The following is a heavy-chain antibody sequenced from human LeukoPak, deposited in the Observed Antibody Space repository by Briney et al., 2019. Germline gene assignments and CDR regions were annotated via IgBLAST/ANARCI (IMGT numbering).Heavy chain of an antibody. CDR2: ITGSGGRT. J-gene: IGHJ4*02. Sequence: PGGSLRLSCAASGFTFSSYAMNWVRQAPGKGLEWVSAITGSGGRTYYADSVKGRFTISRDNSKNTLYLQMNSLRAEDTAVYYCAKPIVVVPAAIAGSDYWGQGTLVTVSS. V-gene: IGHV3-23*01. CDR1: GFTFSSYA. D-gene: IGHD2-2*02. CDR3: AKPIVVVPAAIAGSDY.